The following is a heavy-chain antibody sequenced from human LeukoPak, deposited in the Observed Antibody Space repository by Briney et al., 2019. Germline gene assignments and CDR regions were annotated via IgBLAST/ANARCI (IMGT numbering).Heavy chain of an antibody. J-gene: IGHJ4*02. V-gene: IGHV4-59*01. CDR3: ARGGPQQLPLDY. CDR2: IYYSGST. CDR1: GVSISSYY. Sequence: SETLSLTCTVSGVSISSYYWSWIRQPPGKGLEWIGYIYYSGSTNYNPSLKSRVTISVDTSKNQFSLKLSSVTAADTAVYYCARGGPQQLPLDYWGQGTLVTVSS. D-gene: IGHD6-13*01.